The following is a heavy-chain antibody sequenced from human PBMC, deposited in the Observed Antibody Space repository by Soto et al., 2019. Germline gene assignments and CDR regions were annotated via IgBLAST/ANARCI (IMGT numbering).Heavy chain of an antibody. CDR2: IIPIFGTA. J-gene: IGHJ6*02. D-gene: IGHD6-6*01. CDR1: GGTFSSYA. Sequence: GASVKVSCKASGGTFSSYAISWVRQAPGQGLEWMGGIIPIFGTANYAQKFQGRVTITADESTSTAYMELSSLRSEDTAVYYCATQSYSSSSDHYYYGMDVWGQGTTVTVS. CDR3: ATQSYSSSSDHYYYGMDV. V-gene: IGHV1-69*13.